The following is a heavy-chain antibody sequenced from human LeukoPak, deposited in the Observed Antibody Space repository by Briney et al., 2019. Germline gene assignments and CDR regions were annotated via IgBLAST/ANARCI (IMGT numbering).Heavy chain of an antibody. J-gene: IGHJ4*02. D-gene: IGHD1-26*01. V-gene: IGHV4-4*08. Sequence: SETLSLTCTVSGDSFNNYYWHWIRQRPGKSLDWIGYIYFTGSTNYNPSLESRVTMSVDTSKNQFSLYLSSVTAADTAIYYCARSIVGYDWNFDQWGQGILVTVSS. CDR2: IYFTGST. CDR3: ARSIVGYDWNFDQ. CDR1: GDSFNNYY.